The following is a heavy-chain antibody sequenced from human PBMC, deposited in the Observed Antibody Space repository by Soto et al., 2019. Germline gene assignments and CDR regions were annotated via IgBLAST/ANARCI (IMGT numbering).Heavy chain of an antibody. J-gene: IGHJ5*02. CDR3: ARAAYSRPSSGVLFDP. D-gene: IGHD6-13*01. CDR1: GFTFSNYD. Sequence: GGSLRLSCEASGFTFSNYDMHWVRQGTGKGLEWVSAIDTAGDTSYAGSVKGRFAVSRENAKNSLSLQMNSLRAGDTAVYYCARAAYSRPSSGVLFDPWGQGTLVTVSS. V-gene: IGHV3-13*01. CDR2: IDTAGDT.